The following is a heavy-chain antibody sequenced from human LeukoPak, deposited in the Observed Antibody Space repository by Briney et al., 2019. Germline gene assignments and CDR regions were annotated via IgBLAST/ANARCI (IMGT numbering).Heavy chain of an antibody. V-gene: IGHV3-30*02. CDR2: IRYDATNE. CDR1: GFTFTTYG. CDR3: AKDAFEGTKHSNFWSGYYADY. D-gene: IGHD3-3*01. J-gene: IGHJ4*02. Sequence: GGSLRLSCAASGFTFTTYGIHWVRQAPGKGQEWVTFIRYDATNEYYADSVKGRFTISRDNSKNTVYLQMNSLRTEDTAVYYCAKDAFEGTKHSNFWSGYYADYWGQGTLVTVSS.